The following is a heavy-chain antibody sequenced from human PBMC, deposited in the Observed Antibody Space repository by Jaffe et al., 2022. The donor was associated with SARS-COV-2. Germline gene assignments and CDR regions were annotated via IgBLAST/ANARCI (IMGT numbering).Heavy chain of an antibody. CDR3: ARPGYSSGWLDY. CDR2: ISSSGSTI. Sequence: EVQLVESGGGLVQPGGSLRLSCAASGFTFSSYEMNWVRQAPGKGLEWVSYISSSGSTIYYADSVKGRFTISRDNAKNSLYLQMNSLRAEDTAVYYCARPGYSSGWLDYWGQGTLVTVSS. CDR1: GFTFSSYE. J-gene: IGHJ4*02. V-gene: IGHV3-48*03. D-gene: IGHD6-19*01.